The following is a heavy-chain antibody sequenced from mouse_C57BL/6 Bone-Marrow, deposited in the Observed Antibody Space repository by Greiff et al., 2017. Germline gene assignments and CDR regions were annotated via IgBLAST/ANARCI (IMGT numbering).Heavy chain of an antibody. D-gene: IGHD1-1*01. J-gene: IGHJ2*01. CDR2: IYPGSGNT. CDR1: GYPFTDYY. V-gene: IGHV1-76*01. CDR3: ARYHYYGSSYY. Sequence: QVQLQQSGAELVRPGASVKLSCKASGYPFTDYYINWVKQRPGQGLEWIARIYPGSGNTYYNEKFKGKATLTAEKSSSTAYMQLSSLTSEDSAVYFCARYHYYGSSYYWGQGTTLTVSS.